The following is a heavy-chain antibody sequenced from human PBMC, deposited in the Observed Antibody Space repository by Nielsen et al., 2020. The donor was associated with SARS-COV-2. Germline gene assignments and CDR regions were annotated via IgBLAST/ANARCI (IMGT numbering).Heavy chain of an antibody. Sequence: GESLKISCAASGFTFSSLWMSWVRQVPGKGLEWVADIKPDGSEKVYVDSVKGRFTISRDNAKNSMSLQMNSLRVEDTAVYYCATGAAAGTQNWFDPWGQGTLVTVSS. CDR3: ATGAAAGTQNWFDP. CDR2: IKPDGSEK. D-gene: IGHD6-13*01. CDR1: GFTFSSLW. J-gene: IGHJ5*02. V-gene: IGHV3-7*01.